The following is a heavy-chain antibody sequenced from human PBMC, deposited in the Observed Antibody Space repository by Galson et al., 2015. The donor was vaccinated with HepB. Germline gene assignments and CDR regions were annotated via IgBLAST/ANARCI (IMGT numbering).Heavy chain of an antibody. CDR3: ARRAKPSGSSSPIHELDY. J-gene: IGHJ4*02. CDR2: INAGNGNT. CDR1: GYTFTSYA. V-gene: IGHV1-3*01. D-gene: IGHD6-6*01. Sequence: SVKVSCKASGYTFTSYAMHWVRQAPGQRLEWMGWINAGNGNTKYSQKFQGRVTITRDTSASTAYMELSSLRSEDTAVYYCARRAKPSGSSSPIHELDYWGQGALVTVSS.